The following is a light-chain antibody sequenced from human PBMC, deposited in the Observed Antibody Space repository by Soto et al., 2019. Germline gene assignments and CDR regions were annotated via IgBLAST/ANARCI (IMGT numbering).Light chain of an antibody. Sequence: QSVLTQPPSVSGSPGQSVAISCTGTSSDIGAYNRVSWYQQPPGTAPKLMIYDVNNRPSGVPDRFSGSKSGNTASLTISGLQADDEADYYCSSFTSSNTYVFGTGTSSPS. CDR1: SSDIGAYNR. CDR2: DVN. V-gene: IGLV2-18*02. CDR3: SSFTSSNTYV. J-gene: IGLJ1*01.